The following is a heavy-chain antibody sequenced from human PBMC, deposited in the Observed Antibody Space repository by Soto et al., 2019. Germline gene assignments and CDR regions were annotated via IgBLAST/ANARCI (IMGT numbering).Heavy chain of an antibody. D-gene: IGHD3-9*01. Sequence: SETLSLTCAVYGGSFSGHYWSWIRQPPGKGLEWIGEINHSGSTNYNPSLKSRVTISVDTSKNQFSLKLSSVTAADTAVYYCARNYDILTGYYLYYYGMDVWGQGTTVTVSS. CDR2: INHSGST. J-gene: IGHJ6*02. V-gene: IGHV4-34*01. CDR1: GGSFSGHY. CDR3: ARNYDILTGYYLYYYGMDV.